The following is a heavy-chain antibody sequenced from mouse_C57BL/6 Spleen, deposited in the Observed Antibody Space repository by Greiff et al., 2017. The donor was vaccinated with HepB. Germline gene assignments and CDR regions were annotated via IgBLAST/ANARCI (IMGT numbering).Heavy chain of an antibody. Sequence: EVKVVESGEGLVKPGGSLKLSCAASGFTFSSYAMSWVRQTPEKRLEWVAYISSGGDYIYYADTVKGRFTISRDNARNTLYLQMSSLKSEDTAMYYCTRDYYGRGFAYWGQGTLVTVSA. CDR1: GFTFSSYA. CDR3: TRDYYGRGFAY. J-gene: IGHJ3*01. D-gene: IGHD1-1*01. V-gene: IGHV5-9-1*02. CDR2: ISSGGDYI.